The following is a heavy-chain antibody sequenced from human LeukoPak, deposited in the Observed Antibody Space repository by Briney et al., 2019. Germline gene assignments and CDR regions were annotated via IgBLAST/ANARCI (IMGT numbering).Heavy chain of an antibody. CDR2: IYPGDSDT. CDR1: GYIFTSYW. J-gene: IGHJ4*02. CDR3: ARHARTDYGSGTYYMN. V-gene: IGHV5-51*01. Sequence: GESLKISCKGSGYIFTSYWIGWVRQMPGKGLEWMGIIYPGDSDTRYSPSFQGQVTISADKSISTAYLQWSSLKASDTAMYYCARHARTDYGSGTYYMNWGQGTLVTVSS. D-gene: IGHD3-10*01.